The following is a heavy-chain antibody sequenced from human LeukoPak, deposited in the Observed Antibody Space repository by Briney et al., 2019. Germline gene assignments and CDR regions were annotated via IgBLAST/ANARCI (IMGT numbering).Heavy chain of an antibody. J-gene: IGHJ4*02. CDR1: GFTFSSYS. CDR2: IISSSSTI. V-gene: IGHV3-48*01. Sequence: PGGSLRLSCAAPGFTFSSYSMNWVRQAPGKGLEWVSYIISSSSTIYYADSVKGRFTISRDNAKNSLYLQMNSLRAEDTAVYYCARAFVRYFDWQPIDYWGQGTLVTVSS. D-gene: IGHD3-9*01. CDR3: ARAFVRYFDWQPIDY.